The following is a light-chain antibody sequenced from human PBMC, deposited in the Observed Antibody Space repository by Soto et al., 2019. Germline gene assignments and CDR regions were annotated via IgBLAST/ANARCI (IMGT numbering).Light chain of an antibody. CDR2: DNN. Sequence: QSVLTQPPSVSAAPGQKVTISCSGSSSNIGNNYVSWYQPVPGTAPKLLIYDNNKRPSGNPDRFSGSKSGTSATLGISGLQTGDEADYYCGTWDSSLSVHVFGTGTKVTV. CDR1: SSNIGNNY. CDR3: GTWDSSLSVHV. V-gene: IGLV1-51*01. J-gene: IGLJ1*01.